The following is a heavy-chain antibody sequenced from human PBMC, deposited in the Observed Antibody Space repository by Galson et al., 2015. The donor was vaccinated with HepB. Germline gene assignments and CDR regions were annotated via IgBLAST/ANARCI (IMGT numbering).Heavy chain of an antibody. CDR2: ISSSGSTI. J-gene: IGHJ4*02. CDR3: AREGSGSYYLPFPALDY. CDR1: GFTFSSYE. Sequence: SLRLSCAASGFTFSSYEMNWVRQAPGKGLEWVSYISSSGSTIYYADSVKGRFTISRDNAKNSLYLQMNSLRAEDTAVYYCAREGSGSYYLPFPALDYWGQGTLVTVSS. V-gene: IGHV3-48*03. D-gene: IGHD3-10*01.